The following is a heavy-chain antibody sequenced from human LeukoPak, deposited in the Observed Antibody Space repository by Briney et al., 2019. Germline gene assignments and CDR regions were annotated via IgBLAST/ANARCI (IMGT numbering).Heavy chain of an antibody. V-gene: IGHV3-53*01. J-gene: IGHJ3*02. Sequence: GGSLRLSCEASGFTVSSTNMVWVGRAPGKGLEWFSVTFTGGNSYYAGSVQGRFIISRDISKNTLYLQMNNLRAEDSALYYCARGGRGSAAVVAPRSFDIWGQGTMVTVSS. D-gene: IGHD3-22*01. CDR1: GFTVSSTN. CDR3: ARGGRGSAAVVAPRSFDI. CDR2: TFTGGNS.